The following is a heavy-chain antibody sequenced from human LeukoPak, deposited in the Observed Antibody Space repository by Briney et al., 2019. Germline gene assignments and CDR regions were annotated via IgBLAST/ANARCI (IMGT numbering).Heavy chain of an antibody. V-gene: IGHV1-18*01. CDR1: GYTFTSYG. J-gene: IGHJ3*02. CDR2: ISAYNGNT. Sequence: ASVKVSCKASGYTFTSYGISWVRQAPGQGLEWMGWISAYNGNTNYAQKLQGRVTMTTDTSTSTAYMELRSLRSDDTAVYYCARDSRVGAPPADAFDIWGQGTMVTVSS. CDR3: ARDSRVGAPPADAFDI. D-gene: IGHD1-26*01.